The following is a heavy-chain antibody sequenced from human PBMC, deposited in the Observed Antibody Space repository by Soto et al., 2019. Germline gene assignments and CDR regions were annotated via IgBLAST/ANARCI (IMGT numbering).Heavy chain of an antibody. V-gene: IGHV3-30*18. CDR2: ISYDGSNK. CDR3: ANVGGSYDY. Sequence: QVQLVESGGGVVQPGRSLRLSCAASGFTFSSYGMHWVRQAPGKGLEWVAVISYDGSNKYYADSVKGRFTISRDNSKNTRYLQMNSLRAEDTAVYYCANVGGSYDYWGQGTLVTVSS. CDR1: GFTFSSYG. D-gene: IGHD2-15*01. J-gene: IGHJ4*02.